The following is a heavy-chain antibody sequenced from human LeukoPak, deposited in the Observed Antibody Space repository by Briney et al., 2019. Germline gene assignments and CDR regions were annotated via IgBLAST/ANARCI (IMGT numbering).Heavy chain of an antibody. CDR2: INHSGST. J-gene: IGHJ4*02. CDR1: GVSISSYY. CDR3: ARASYSYDINGWVPFDY. D-gene: IGHD3-22*01. V-gene: IGHV4-34*01. Sequence: SETLSLTCTVSGVSISSYYWSWIRQPPGKGLEWIGEINHSGSTNYNPSLKSRVTISGDTSKNQFSLRLSSVTAADTAVYYCARASYSYDINGWVPFDYWGQGTLVTVSS.